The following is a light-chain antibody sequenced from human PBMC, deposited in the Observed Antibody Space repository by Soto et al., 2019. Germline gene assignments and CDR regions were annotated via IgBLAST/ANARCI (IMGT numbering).Light chain of an antibody. Sequence: ETVMTQSPATLSVSPGERATLSCRASQSVYSSLAWYQQKHGQAPRLLIYGASTRATGIPARFSGSGSGTEFTLTISSLQSEDFAVYHCQQYNNWPQTFGQGTKVDIK. J-gene: IGKJ1*01. CDR1: QSVYSS. V-gene: IGKV3-15*01. CDR2: GAS. CDR3: QQYNNWPQT.